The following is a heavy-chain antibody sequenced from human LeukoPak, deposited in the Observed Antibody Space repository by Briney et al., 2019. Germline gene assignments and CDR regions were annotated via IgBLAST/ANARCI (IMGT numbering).Heavy chain of an antibody. J-gene: IGHJ5*02. D-gene: IGHD3-3*01. V-gene: IGHV1-46*01. CDR2: INPSGGST. Sequence: GASVKVSCKASGYTFTSYYMHWVRQAPGQGLEWMGIINPSGGSTSYAQKFQGRVTMTRDMSTSTVYMELSSLRSEDTAVYYCARAGGDFWSGYYHNWFDPWGQGTLVTVSS. CDR1: GYTFTSYY. CDR3: ARAGGDFWSGYYHNWFDP.